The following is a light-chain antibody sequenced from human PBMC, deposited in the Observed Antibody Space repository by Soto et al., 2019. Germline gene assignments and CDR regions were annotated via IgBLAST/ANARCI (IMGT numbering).Light chain of an antibody. CDR2: KAS. Sequence: DDELSQNPGTRSVTGRGGDTSACRASQTISSWFAWYQQQPGNAPTLLLYKASTFKSGVTSRFFSSRHGTAYDITISTLQPDGNATTYCQLQYSYSEAFCQGTKVDIK. CDR3: QLQYSYSEA. CDR1: QTISSW. J-gene: IGKJ1*01. V-gene: IGKV1-5*03.